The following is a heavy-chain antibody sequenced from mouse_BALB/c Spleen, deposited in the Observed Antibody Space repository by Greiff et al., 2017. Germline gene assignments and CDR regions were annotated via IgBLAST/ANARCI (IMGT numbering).Heavy chain of an antibody. CDR3: ARSGHYYGYYFDY. CDR1: GYTFSSYW. D-gene: IGHD1-2*01. CDR2: ILPGSGST. Sequence: QVQLQQSGAELMKPGASVKISCKATGYTFSSYWIEWVKQRPGHGLEWIGEILPGSGSTNYNEKFKGKATLTADKSSSTAYMQLSSLTTEDSAVYFCARSGHYYGYYFDYWGQGTTLTVSS. V-gene: IGHV1-9*01. J-gene: IGHJ2*01.